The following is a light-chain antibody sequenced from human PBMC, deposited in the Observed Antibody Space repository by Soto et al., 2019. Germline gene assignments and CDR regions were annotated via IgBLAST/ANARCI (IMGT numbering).Light chain of an antibody. J-gene: IGKJ2*01. CDR1: ESISIY. CDR3: QQSYTTPYT. V-gene: IGKV1-39*01. CDR2: AAS. Sequence: DIQMTQSPSSLSASVGDRVTITCRASESISIYLSWCQQKPGRAPKLLIYAASSLQTDVPSRFRGSGSGTDFTLTISSLQPEDFGTYYCQQSYTTPYTFGQGTKLEIK.